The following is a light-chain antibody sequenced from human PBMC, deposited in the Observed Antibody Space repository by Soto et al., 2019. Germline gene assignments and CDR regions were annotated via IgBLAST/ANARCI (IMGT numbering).Light chain of an antibody. CDR3: QQRYSTPRT. V-gene: IGKV1-39*01. CDR1: QSISSY. Sequence: DIQMTQSPSSLSASVGDRVTITCRASQSISSYLNWYQQKPGKAPKLLIYAASNLESGVPSRFSGSGSGTDFTLTISSLQPEDFATYYCQQRYSTPRTFGQGTKLEIK. CDR2: AAS. J-gene: IGKJ2*01.